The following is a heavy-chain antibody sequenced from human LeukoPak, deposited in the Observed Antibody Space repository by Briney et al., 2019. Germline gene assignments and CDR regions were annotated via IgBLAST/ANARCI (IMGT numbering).Heavy chain of an antibody. CDR3: ARASDSGWQIDY. Sequence: SETLSLTCTVSGGSISSYYWSWIRQPPGKGLEWIGYIYYSGSTNYNPSLKSRVTISVDTSKNQFSLKLSSVTAADTAVYYCARASDSGWQIDYWGQGTLVTVSS. CDR2: IYYSGST. V-gene: IGHV4-59*12. CDR1: GGSISSYY. D-gene: IGHD6-19*01. J-gene: IGHJ4*02.